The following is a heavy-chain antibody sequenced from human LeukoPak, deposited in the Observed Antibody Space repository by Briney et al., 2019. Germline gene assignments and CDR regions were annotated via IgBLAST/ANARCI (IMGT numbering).Heavy chain of an antibody. V-gene: IGHV3-7*03. J-gene: IGHJ4*02. CDR2: IKQDGSEK. CDR3: ARVLGSRYCSSTSCSLRALDY. CDR1: GFTFSSYW. Sequence: AGGSLRLSCAASGFTFSSYWMSWVRQAPGKGLEWVANIKQDGSEKYYVDSVKGRFTISRDNAKNSLYPQMNSLRAEDTAVYYCARVLGSRYCSSTSCSLRALDYWGQGTLVTVSS. D-gene: IGHD2-2*01.